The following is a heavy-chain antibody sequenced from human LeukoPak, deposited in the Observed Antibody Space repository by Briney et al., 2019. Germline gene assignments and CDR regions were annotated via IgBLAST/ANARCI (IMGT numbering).Heavy chain of an antibody. CDR1: GFTFSSYS. V-gene: IGHV3-48*01. J-gene: IGHJ6*03. Sequence: GGSLRLSCAASGFTFSSYSMNWVRQAPGKGLEWVSYISSSSSTIYYADSVKGRFTISRDNAKNSLYLQMNSLRAEDTAVYYCARCIGWGYYYYYMDVWGKGTTVTVSS. CDR2: ISSSSSTI. D-gene: IGHD2-8*01. CDR3: ARCIGWGYYYYYMDV.